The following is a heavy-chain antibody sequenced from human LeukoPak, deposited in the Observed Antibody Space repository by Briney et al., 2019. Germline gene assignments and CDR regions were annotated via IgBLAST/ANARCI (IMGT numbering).Heavy chain of an antibody. V-gene: IGHV1-69*06. D-gene: IGHD3-22*01. J-gene: IGHJ4*02. Sequence: ASVTVSCKASGGTFSSYAVSWVRLTPGQGLEWLGGIIPVFGTTTYAQKFQAKVTMTADKSTNTAYLEISSLTSDDTAVYYCARCSPGDSSNFYAVLQYWGQGTRVTVST. CDR2: IIPVFGTT. CDR3: ARCSPGDSSNFYAVLQY. CDR1: GGTFSSYA.